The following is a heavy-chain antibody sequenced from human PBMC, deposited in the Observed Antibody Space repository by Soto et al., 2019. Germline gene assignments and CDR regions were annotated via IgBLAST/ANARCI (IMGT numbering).Heavy chain of an antibody. CDR2: IRPDGSNR. CDR1: GFTFSDYA. Sequence: QVQLVESGGGVVQPGWSLRLFCVTSGFTFSDYAMHWVRQAPGKGLEWVAVIRPDGSNRYYADSVKGRFTISRDISKNTLYLQMSSLRADDTAVYFCARVGRPQHLLTGFDNWGQGTLVTVSS. D-gene: IGHD3-16*01. V-gene: IGHV3-33*01. CDR3: ARVGRPQHLLTGFDN. J-gene: IGHJ5*02.